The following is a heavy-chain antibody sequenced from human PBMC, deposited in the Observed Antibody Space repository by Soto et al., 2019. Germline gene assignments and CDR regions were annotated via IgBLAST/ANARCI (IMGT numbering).Heavy chain of an antibody. CDR1: GFTFSDHY. D-gene: IGHD1-26*01. V-gene: IGHV3-72*01. Sequence: EVQLVESGGGLVQPGGSLRLSCAASGFTFSDHYMDWVRQAPGKGLEWVGRIRHRADGYITEYAASVKGRFTISRDDSWNTLYLQMNSLQTGDTAVYFCARLWERWFDAWGQGTLVTVSS. CDR2: IRHRADGYIT. J-gene: IGHJ5*02. CDR3: ARLWERWFDA.